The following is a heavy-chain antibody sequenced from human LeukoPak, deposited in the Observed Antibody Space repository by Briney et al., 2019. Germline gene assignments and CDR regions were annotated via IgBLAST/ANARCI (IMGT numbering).Heavy chain of an antibody. CDR3: AKDPHTSGYSYGRQHFDY. J-gene: IGHJ4*02. D-gene: IGHD5-18*01. V-gene: IGHV3-23*01. CDR1: GFTFSSYG. CDR2: ISGSGGST. Sequence: GGSLRLSCAASGFTFSSYGMSWVRQAPGKGLEWVSAISGSGGSTYYAGSVKGRFTISRDNSKNTLYLQMNSLRAEDTAVYYCAKDPHTSGYSYGRQHFDYWGQGTLVTVSS.